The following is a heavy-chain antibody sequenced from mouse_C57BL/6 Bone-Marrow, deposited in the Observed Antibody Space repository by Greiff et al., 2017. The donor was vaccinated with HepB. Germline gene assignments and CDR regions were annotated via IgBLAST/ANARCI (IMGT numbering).Heavy chain of an antibody. CDR3: ARGDGYYGRFAY. Sequence: VKLQQPGAELVRPGSSVKLSCKASGYTFTSYWMHWVKQRPIQGLEWIGNIDPSDSETPYNQTFKDKATLTVDKSSSTAYMQLSSLTSEDSAVYYCARGDGYYGRFAYWGQGTLVTVSA. CDR2: IDPSDSET. D-gene: IGHD2-3*01. J-gene: IGHJ3*01. CDR1: GYTFTSYW. V-gene: IGHV1-52*01.